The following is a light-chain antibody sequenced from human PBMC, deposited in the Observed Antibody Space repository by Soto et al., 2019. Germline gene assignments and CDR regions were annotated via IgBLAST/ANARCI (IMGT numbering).Light chain of an antibody. CDR3: TSFRSGRAFG. CDR1: SSDIGGYNY. J-gene: IGLJ1*01. V-gene: IGLV2-14*01. Sequence: QSALAQPASVSGSPGRSIAISCTGTSSDIGGYNYVSWFQQHPGRAPRVLISEVSNRPSGVSHRFSGSKAGITASLTISGLQAEDEADYSCTSFRSGRAFGFGTGTKGTV. CDR2: EVS.